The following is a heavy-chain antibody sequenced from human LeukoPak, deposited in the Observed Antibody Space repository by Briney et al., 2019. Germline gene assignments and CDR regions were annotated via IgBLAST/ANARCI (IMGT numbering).Heavy chain of an antibody. CDR1: GFTFSSYG. V-gene: IGHV3-30*03. J-gene: IGHJ4*02. CDR2: ISYDGSNK. D-gene: IGHD3-10*01. CDR3: APYGDDY. Sequence: GGSLRLSCAASGFTFSSYGMHWVRQAPGKGLEWVAVISYDGSNKYYADSVKGRFTISRDNSKNTLCLQMNSLRAEDTAVYYCAPYGDDYWGQGTLVTVSS.